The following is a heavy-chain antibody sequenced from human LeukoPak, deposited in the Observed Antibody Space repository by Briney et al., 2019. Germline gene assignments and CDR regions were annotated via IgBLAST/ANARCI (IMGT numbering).Heavy chain of an antibody. CDR1: GFTFSSYS. CDR3: AKEDGSGWYYFDY. V-gene: IGHV3-21*04. Sequence: GSLRLSCAASGFTFSSYSMNWVRQAPGKGLEWVSSISSSSSYIYYADSVKGRFTISRDNAKNSLYLQMNSLRAEDTAVYYCAKEDGSGWYYFDYWGQGTLVTVSS. J-gene: IGHJ4*02. D-gene: IGHD6-19*01. CDR2: ISSSSSYI.